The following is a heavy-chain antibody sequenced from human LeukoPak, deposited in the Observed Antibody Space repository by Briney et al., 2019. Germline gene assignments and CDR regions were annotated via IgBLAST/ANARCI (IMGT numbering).Heavy chain of an antibody. Sequence: SETLSLTCAVYGGSFSGYYWSWIRQPPGRGLEWIGEINHSGSTNYNPSLKSRVTISVDTSKNQFSLKLSSVTAADTAVYYCARIEDYGGNSVNYWGQGTLVTVSS. CDR3: ARIEDYGGNSVNY. J-gene: IGHJ4*02. V-gene: IGHV4-34*01. D-gene: IGHD4-23*01. CDR2: INHSGST. CDR1: GGSFSGYY.